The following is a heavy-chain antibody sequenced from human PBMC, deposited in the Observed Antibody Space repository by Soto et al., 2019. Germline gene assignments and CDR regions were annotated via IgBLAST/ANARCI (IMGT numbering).Heavy chain of an antibody. CDR1: GFTFSSYG. D-gene: IGHD3-10*01. Sequence: SGGSLRLSCAASGFTFSSYGMHWVRQAPGKGLEWVAVISYDGSNKYYADSVKGRFTISRDNSKNTLYLQMNSLRAEDTAVYYYAKDLYYYGSGSYSYYYYGMDVWGQGTTVTVSS. J-gene: IGHJ6*02. CDR3: AKDLYYYGSGSYSYYYYGMDV. V-gene: IGHV3-30*18. CDR2: ISYDGSNK.